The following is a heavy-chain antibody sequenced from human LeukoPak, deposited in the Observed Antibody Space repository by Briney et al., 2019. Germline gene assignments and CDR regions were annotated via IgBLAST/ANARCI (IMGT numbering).Heavy chain of an antibody. CDR3: AREGYSGYDPFDY. Sequence: PGGSLRLSCAASGFTFSSYWMSWVRQAPGKGLEWVANIKQDGSEKYYVGSVKGRFTISRDNAKNSLYLQMNSLRAEDTAVYYCAREGYSGYDPFDYWGQGTLVTVSS. V-gene: IGHV3-7*01. CDR2: IKQDGSEK. J-gene: IGHJ4*02. CDR1: GFTFSSYW. D-gene: IGHD5-12*01.